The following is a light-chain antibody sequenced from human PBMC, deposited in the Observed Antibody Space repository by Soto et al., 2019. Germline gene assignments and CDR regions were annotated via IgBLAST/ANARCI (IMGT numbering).Light chain of an antibody. CDR3: SSYASGNTWV. J-gene: IGLJ3*02. CDR1: TRDVGGYNY. Sequence: QSVLTQPASVSGSPGQSITISCTGTTRDVGGYNYVSWYQQHPGKAPKLMIYEVSSRPSGVSNRFSGSKSGNTASLTISGLQSEDEADYSCSSYASGNTWVFGGGTKVTVL. V-gene: IGLV2-14*01. CDR2: EVS.